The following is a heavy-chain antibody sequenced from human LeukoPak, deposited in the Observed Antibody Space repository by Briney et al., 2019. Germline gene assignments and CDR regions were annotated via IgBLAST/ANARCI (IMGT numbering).Heavy chain of an antibody. CDR1: AFTFSSYS. V-gene: IGHV3-48*01. J-gene: IGHJ4*02. D-gene: IGHD2-2*01. Sequence: GGSLRLSCAASAFTFSSYSMNWVRQAPGKGLEWVSYISSSGSTTYYADSVKGRFTISRDNAKNSQYLQMNSLRAEDTAVYYCASYCSTTSCYAVDYWGQGTLVTVST. CDR3: ASYCSTTSCYAVDY. CDR2: ISSSGSTT.